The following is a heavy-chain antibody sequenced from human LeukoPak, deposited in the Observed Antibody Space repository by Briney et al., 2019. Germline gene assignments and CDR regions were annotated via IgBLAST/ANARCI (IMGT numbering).Heavy chain of an antibody. D-gene: IGHD2-2*01. CDR1: GFNFNTHE. J-gene: IGHJ6*02. CDR3: ARGGIVVVPAAMSSSHGMDV. Sequence: GGSLRLSCAASGFNFNTHEMIWVRQAPGEGLESISYIDASGSLVFYAESVRGRFTISRDNAKNSLYLQLNSLRDDDTAVYYCARGGIVVVPAAMSSSHGMDVWGQGTTVTVSS. V-gene: IGHV3-48*03. CDR2: IDASGSLV.